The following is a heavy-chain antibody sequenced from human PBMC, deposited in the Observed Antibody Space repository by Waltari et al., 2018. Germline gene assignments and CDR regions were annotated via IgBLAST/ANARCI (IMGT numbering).Heavy chain of an antibody. CDR2: IIPIFGKA. CDR1: GGTLSDYT. CDR3: ARDDATTGHLDS. J-gene: IGHJ4*02. Sequence: QVQMVQSGAEVKKPGSSVKVSCKTSGGTLSDYTINWVRQAPGQGLEWMGRIIPIFGKANYAQKFQGRVTITADKSTHTAYMEVSGLTSEDTALYYCARDDATTGHLDSWGQGTPVTISS. D-gene: IGHD1-1*01. V-gene: IGHV1-69*08.